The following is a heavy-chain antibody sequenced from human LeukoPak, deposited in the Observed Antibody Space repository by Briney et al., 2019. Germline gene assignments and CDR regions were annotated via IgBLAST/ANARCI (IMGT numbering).Heavy chain of an antibody. CDR1: GYTFTSYG. CDR3: ARDKRRAVVTDGNYYGMDV. J-gene: IGHJ6*02. Sequence: GASVKVSCKASGYTFTSYGISWVRQAPGQGLEWMGWISAYNGNTNYAQKLQGRVTITTDTSTSTAYMEMRSLRSDDTAVYYCARDKRRAVVTDGNYYGMDVWGQGTTVTVS. CDR2: ISAYNGNT. V-gene: IGHV1-18*01. D-gene: IGHD2-21*02.